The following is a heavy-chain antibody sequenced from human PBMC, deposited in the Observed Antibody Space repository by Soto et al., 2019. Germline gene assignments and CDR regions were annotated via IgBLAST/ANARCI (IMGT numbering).Heavy chain of an antibody. D-gene: IGHD4-17*01. V-gene: IGHV4-31*03. Sequence: QVQLQESGPGLVKPSQTLSLTCTVSGGSISSGGYCWSWIRQHPGKGLEWIGYIYYSGSTYYNPSLKSRVTISXXTXKXXFSLKLSSVTAADTAVYYCARDLPYGEGENDAFDIWGQGTMVTVSS. CDR1: GGSISSGGYC. CDR2: IYYSGST. CDR3: ARDLPYGEGENDAFDI. J-gene: IGHJ3*02.